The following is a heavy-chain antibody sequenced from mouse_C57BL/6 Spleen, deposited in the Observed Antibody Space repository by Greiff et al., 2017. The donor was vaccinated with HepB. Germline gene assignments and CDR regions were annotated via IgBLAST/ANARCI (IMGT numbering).Heavy chain of an antibody. CDR2: IDPSDSYT. CDR1: GYTFTSYW. CDR3: ARKIDGYSPRAGYFDV. Sequence: QVQLQQPGAELVRPGTSVKLSCKASGYTFTSYWMHWVKQRPGQGLEWIGVIDPSDSYTNYNQKFKGKATLTVDTSSSTAYMQLSSLTSEDSAVYYCARKIDGYSPRAGYFDVWGTGTTVTVSS. J-gene: IGHJ1*03. D-gene: IGHD2-3*01. V-gene: IGHV1-59*01.